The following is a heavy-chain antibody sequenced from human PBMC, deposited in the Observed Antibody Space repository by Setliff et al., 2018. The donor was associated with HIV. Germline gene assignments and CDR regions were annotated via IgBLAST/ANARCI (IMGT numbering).Heavy chain of an antibody. CDR3: ARGLEYSTSSPFDY. Sequence: SVKVSCKTSGYTFIDNYIHWVRQAPGQGLEWMGGIIPIFGTANYAQKFQGRVTITADKSTSTAYMELSSLTSEDSAVYYCARGLEYSTSSPFDYWGQGTLVTVSS. V-gene: IGHV1-69*06. D-gene: IGHD6-6*01. CDR1: GYTFIDNY. J-gene: IGHJ4*02. CDR2: IIPIFGTA.